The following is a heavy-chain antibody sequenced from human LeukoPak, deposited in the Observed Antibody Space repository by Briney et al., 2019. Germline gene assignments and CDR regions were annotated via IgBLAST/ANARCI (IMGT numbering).Heavy chain of an antibody. D-gene: IGHD1-26*01. CDR1: GFTFSSYG. CDR3: ARESGSYYFDY. Sequence: GGFLRLSCAASGFTFSSYGMHWVRQAPGKGLEWVAVIWYDGSNKYYADSVKGRFTISRDNSKNTLYLQMNSLRAEDTAVYYCARESGSYYFDYWGQGTLVTVSS. CDR2: IWYDGSNK. J-gene: IGHJ4*02. V-gene: IGHV3-33*01.